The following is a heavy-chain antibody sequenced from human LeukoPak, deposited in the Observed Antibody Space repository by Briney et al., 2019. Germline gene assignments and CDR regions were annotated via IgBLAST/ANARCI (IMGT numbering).Heavy chain of an antibody. J-gene: IGHJ4*02. CDR2: IDYDSSHI. CDR3: TRDPLRYLRVGHYDY. CDR1: GFTFSTYD. Sequence: GGSLRLSCAASGFTFSTYDIHWVRQVPGKGLEWVSSIDYDSSHIYYAASVRGRFTISRDNARDSVYLQMDSLRVEDTAVYYCTRDPLRYLRVGHYDYWGQGTLVAVSS. V-gene: IGHV3-21*01. D-gene: IGHD3-9*01.